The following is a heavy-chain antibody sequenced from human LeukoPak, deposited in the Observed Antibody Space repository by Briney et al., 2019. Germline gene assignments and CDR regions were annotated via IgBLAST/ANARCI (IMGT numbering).Heavy chain of an antibody. V-gene: IGHV3-33*01. CDR3: ARGGYSGTYYFDY. Sequence: GRSLRFSCAASGFTFSTYGMHWVRQAPGKGLEWVAVVWYDGSNIHYVDSVKGRFTISRDNSKSTLYLQMNSLTAEDTAVYYCARGGYSGTYYFDYWGQGTLVTVSS. J-gene: IGHJ4*02. CDR1: GFTFSTYG. CDR2: VWYDGSNI. D-gene: IGHD1-26*01.